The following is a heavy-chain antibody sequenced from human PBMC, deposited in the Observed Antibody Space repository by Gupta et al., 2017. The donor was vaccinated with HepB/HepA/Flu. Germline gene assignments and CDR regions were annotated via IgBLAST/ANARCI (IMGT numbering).Heavy chain of an antibody. D-gene: IGHD3-10*01. CDR1: GFTFSSYE. V-gene: IGHV3-48*03. J-gene: IGHJ6*02. CDR2: ISSSGSTI. Sequence: CAASGFTFSSYEMNWVRQAPGKGLEWVSYISSSGSTIYYADSVKGRFTISRDNAKNSLYLQMNSLRAEDTAVYYCARDDYYGSGRGDYYYYGMDVWGQGTTVTVSS. CDR3: ARDDYYGSGRGDYYYYGMDV.